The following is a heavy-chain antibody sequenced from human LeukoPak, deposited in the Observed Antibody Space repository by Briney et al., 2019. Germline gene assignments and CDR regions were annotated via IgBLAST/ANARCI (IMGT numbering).Heavy chain of an antibody. D-gene: IGHD6-13*01. J-gene: IGHJ4*02. CDR3: AREWQQLTGDY. CDR1: GFTFSSYS. CDR2: ISSSSSTI. Sequence: GGSLRLSCAASGFTFSSYSMNWVRQAPGKGLEWVSYISSSSSTIYYADSVKGRFTISRDNAKNSLYLQMNSLRAEDTAVYYCAREWQQLTGDYWGQGTLVTVSS. V-gene: IGHV3-48*01.